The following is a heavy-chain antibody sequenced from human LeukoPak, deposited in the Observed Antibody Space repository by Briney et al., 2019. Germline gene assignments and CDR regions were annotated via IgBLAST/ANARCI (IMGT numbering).Heavy chain of an antibody. J-gene: IGHJ6*03. Sequence: SETLSLTCTVSGGSISSYYWSWIRQPPGKGLEWIGYIYYSGSTNYNPSLKSRVTISVDTSKNQFSLKLSSVTAADTAVYYCAREASQRGAHYMDVWGKGTTVTISS. D-gene: IGHD3-16*01. CDR1: GGSISSYY. CDR3: AREASQRGAHYMDV. CDR2: IYYSGST. V-gene: IGHV4-59*01.